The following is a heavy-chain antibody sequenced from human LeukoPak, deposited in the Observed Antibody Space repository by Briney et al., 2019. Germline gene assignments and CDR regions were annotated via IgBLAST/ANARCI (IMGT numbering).Heavy chain of an antibody. CDR1: RLTLSNYG. CDR3: ARNYNGRSK. CDR2: VNNDGRSA. J-gene: IGHJ4*02. D-gene: IGHD1-26*01. Sequence: GGTPRLSSAASRLTLSNYGVMSGREAPGKGLGWGSYVNNDGRSAAYANSVKGRFTISRDNAKNTLYLQMNSLKAEDSAMYYCARNYNGRSKGGQGTLVSVSS. V-gene: IGHV3-74*01.